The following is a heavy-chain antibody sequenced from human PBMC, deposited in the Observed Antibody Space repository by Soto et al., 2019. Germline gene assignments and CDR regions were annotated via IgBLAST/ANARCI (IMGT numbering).Heavy chain of an antibody. D-gene: IGHD6-19*01. CDR2: ISTYDVNT. CDR1: GYTFTRHG. J-gene: IGHJ4*02. CDR3: AREGRIGWLGIDH. V-gene: IGHV1-18*01. Sequence: QVQLVQSGPEVKKPGASVKVSCTASGYTFTRHGFSWVRQAPGQGLEWMGWISTYDVNTHYAQNCQGRVTMTADTSESTVYMELTSLRPDDTAIYFCAREGRIGWLGIDHWGQGNLVTVSS.